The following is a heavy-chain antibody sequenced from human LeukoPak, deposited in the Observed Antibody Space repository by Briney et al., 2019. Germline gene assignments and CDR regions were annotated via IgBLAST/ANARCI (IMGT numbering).Heavy chain of an antibody. Sequence: SETPSLTCTVSGYSITTGYYWGWIRQPPGKGLEWIASIYTTGSTFYNPSLKSRVTISVDPSNNQFSLKLASMTAADTAVYYCARDQDYYGSGSYGPDYWGQGILVTVSS. CDR2: IYTTGST. CDR3: ARDQDYYGSGSYGPDY. V-gene: IGHV4-38-2*02. J-gene: IGHJ4*02. CDR1: GYSITTGYY. D-gene: IGHD3-10*01.